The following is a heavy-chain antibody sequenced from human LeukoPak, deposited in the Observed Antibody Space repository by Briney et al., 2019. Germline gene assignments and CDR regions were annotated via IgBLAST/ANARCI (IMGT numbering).Heavy chain of an antibody. CDR2: INHSGST. V-gene: IGHV4-34*01. CDR3: ARVRAVATIRYNWFDP. CDR1: GGSFSGYY. J-gene: IGHJ5*02. Sequence: SETLSLTCAVYGGSFSGYYWSWIRQPPGKGLEWIGEINHSGSTNYNPSLKSRVTISVDTSKNQFSLKLSSVTAADTAVHYCARVRAVATIRYNWFDPWGQGTLVTVSS. D-gene: IGHD5-12*01.